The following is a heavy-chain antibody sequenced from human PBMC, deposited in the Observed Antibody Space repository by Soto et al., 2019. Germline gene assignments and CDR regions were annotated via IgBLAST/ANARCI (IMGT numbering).Heavy chain of an antibody. CDR2: MLHSGTT. J-gene: IGHJ3*01. V-gene: IGHV4-4*02. D-gene: IGHD6-19*01. CDR3: AYSPGWYRHDL. Sequence: QVQLQESGPGLVKPSGTLSLTCAVSGDSISSPKWWTWVRQPPGKGLEWIGDMLHSGTTNYNPSLKSRVTISVDKSKNQFSLNLYSVTAADTAVYYCAYSPGWYRHDLRGPGTLVIVSS. CDR1: GDSISSPKW.